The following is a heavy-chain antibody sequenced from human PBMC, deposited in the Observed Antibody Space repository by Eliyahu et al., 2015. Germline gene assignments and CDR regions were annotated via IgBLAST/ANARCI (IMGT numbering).Heavy chain of an antibody. D-gene: IGHD2-15*01. CDR1: GXXVSSNY. J-gene: IGHJ4*02. CDR3: AGDSGGRTYAXHFDS. Sequence: EVQLVESGGGLIQPGGSLRLSCAASGXXVSSNYXTWXRQTPGKGLGWXSIXYGGGSTYYADSVKGRFTISRDNSKNSLYLQMNSLRAEDTAVYYCAGDSGGRTYAXHFDSWGQGTLVTVSS. CDR2: XYGGGST. V-gene: IGHV3-53*01.